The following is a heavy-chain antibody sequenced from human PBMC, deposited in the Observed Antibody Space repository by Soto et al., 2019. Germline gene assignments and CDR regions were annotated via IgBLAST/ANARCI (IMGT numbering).Heavy chain of an antibody. V-gene: IGHV3-53*01. Sequence: GGALRLSCAASGFTVSSNYMSWVRQAPGKGLEWVSVIYSGGSTYYADSVKGRFTISRDNSKNTLYLQMNSLRAEDTAVYYCAAPFILSGFDPWGQGTLVTVSS. CDR3: AAPFILSGFDP. D-gene: IGHD2-21*01. CDR1: GFTVSSNY. J-gene: IGHJ5*02. CDR2: IYSGGST.